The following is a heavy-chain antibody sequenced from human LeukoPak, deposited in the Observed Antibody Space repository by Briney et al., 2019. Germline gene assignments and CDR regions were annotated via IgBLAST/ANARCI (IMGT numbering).Heavy chain of an antibody. CDR2: IYYSGST. J-gene: IGHJ6*03. V-gene: IGHV4-61*05. Sequence: PSETLSLTCTVSGGSISSSSYYWGWIRQPPGKGLEWIGYIYYSGSTSYNPSLKSRVTISVDTSKNQFSLKLSSVTAADTAVYYCARGYYGSGSRSYYYYMDVWGKGTAVTISS. CDR1: GGSISSSSYY. CDR3: ARGYYGSGSRSYYYYMDV. D-gene: IGHD3-10*01.